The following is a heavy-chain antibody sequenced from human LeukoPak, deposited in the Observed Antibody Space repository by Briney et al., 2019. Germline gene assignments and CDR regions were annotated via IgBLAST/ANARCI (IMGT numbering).Heavy chain of an antibody. CDR2: ITGSGDGT. J-gene: IGHJ5*02. CDR1: GFTFSTYA. V-gene: IGHV3-23*01. CDR3: ARDRPYSSSWYGNWFDP. Sequence: GGSLRLSCAASGFTFSTYAMTWVRQAPGKGLEWVSSITGSGDGTSAADSVKGRFTISRDNAKNSLYLQMNSLRAEDTAVYYCARDRPYSSSWYGNWFDPWGQGTLVTVSS. D-gene: IGHD6-13*01.